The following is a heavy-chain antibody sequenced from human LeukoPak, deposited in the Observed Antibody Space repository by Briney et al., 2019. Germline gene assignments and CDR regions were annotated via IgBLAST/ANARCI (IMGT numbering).Heavy chain of an antibody. CDR3: AARSSGNPYF. J-gene: IGHJ4*02. V-gene: IGHV3-7*03. D-gene: IGHD1-26*01. CDR1: GLTLSNYW. CDR2: IKQDGSEK. Sequence: GGSLGLSCTASGLTLSNYWMIWVRQAQGKGLKWVAKIKQDGSEKYYVDSVKGRFTISRDNAENSLYLQMNSLRVEDTAVYYCAARSSGNPYFWGQGTLVAVSS.